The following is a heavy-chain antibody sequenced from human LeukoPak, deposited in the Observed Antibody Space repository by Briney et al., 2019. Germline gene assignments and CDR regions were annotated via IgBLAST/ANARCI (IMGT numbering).Heavy chain of an antibody. J-gene: IGHJ4*02. CDR2: FDPEDGAR. D-gene: IGHD5-18*01. V-gene: IGHV1-24*01. Sequence: ASVKVSCKVSGDTVTGFSIHWVRQAPGQGLEWMGGFDPEDGARIFAQKFQGRVTMTEDTSTDTAYMELSSLRSEDTAVYYCATGYTYDYSLYWGQGTLVTVSS. CDR3: ATGYTYDYSLY. CDR1: GDTVTGFS.